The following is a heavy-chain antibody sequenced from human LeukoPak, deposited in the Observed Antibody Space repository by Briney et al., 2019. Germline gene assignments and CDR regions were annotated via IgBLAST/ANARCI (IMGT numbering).Heavy chain of an antibody. V-gene: IGHV3-43D*04. CDR1: GFTFGDYV. CDR3: AKDRDYYSEY. Sequence: QPGGSLRLSXAASGFTFGDYVMHSVRHTPAKGLEWISLISWDGGSTSYADSVKGRFTISRDNSKNSLYLQMNTLRPEDTALYYCAKDRDYYSEYWGQGTPVTVSS. J-gene: IGHJ4*02. D-gene: IGHD3/OR15-3a*01. CDR2: ISWDGGST.